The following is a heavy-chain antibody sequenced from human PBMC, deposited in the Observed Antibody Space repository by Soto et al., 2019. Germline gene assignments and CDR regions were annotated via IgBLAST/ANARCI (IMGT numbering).Heavy chain of an antibody. V-gene: IGHV4-31*01. Sequence: QVQLQESGPGLVKPSQTLSLTCTVSGGSISSGGYYWSWIRQHPGKGLEWIGYISYSGSTYYNPSRESPVTISVDTSKNQFSLKLSSVTAADTAVYYCARDGLSRDSIWGQGTLVTVSS. D-gene: IGHD3-22*01. J-gene: IGHJ4*02. CDR2: ISYSGST. CDR1: GGSISSGGYY. CDR3: ARDGLSRDSI.